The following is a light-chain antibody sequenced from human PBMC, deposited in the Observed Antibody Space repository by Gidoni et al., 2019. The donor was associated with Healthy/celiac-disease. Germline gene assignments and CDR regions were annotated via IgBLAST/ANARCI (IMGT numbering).Light chain of an antibody. CDR1: QGISSY. CDR2: AAS. V-gene: IGKV1-9*01. J-gene: IGKJ1*01. CDR3: QQLNSYPWT. Sequence: DIQLTQSPSFLSASVGDRVTSTCRASQGISSYLAWYQQKPGKAPKLLIYAASTLQSGVPSRFGGSGSGTVFPLTISSLPPEAFASYYCQQLNSYPWTFGQGTKVEIK.